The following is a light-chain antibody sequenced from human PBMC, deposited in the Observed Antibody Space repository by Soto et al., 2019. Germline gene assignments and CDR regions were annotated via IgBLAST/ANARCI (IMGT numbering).Light chain of an antibody. CDR2: EVS. J-gene: IGLJ1*01. V-gene: IGLV2-14*01. CDR3: NSYTSSNTRV. CDR1: SSDVGGYSR. Sequence: QSVLTQPASVSGCPGQSITISCTGTSSDVGGYSRVSWYQHHPGKAPKLMIYEVSDRPSGVSNRFSGSKSGNTASLTISGLQAEDEADYYCNSYTSSNTRVFGTGTKVTVL.